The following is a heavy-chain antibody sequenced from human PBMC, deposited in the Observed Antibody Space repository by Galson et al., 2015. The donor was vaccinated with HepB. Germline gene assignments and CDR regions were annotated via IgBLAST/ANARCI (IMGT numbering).Heavy chain of an antibody. Sequence: SLRLSCAASGFSFSTYSMNWVRQAPGKGLEWVSYISSSSSGIYYADSVKGRFTISRDNAKNSLYLQMNSLRDDDTAVYYCARDILWGVFDIWGQGTMVTVSS. CDR2: ISSSSSGI. CDR3: ARDILWGVFDI. CDR1: GFSFSTYS. V-gene: IGHV3-48*02. J-gene: IGHJ3*02. D-gene: IGHD2-21*01.